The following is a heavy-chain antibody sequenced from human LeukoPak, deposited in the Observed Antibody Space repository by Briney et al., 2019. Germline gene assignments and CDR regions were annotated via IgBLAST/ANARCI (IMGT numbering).Heavy chain of an antibody. J-gene: IGHJ4*02. CDR1: GGSINTDSYY. Sequence: SETLSLTCTVSGGSINTDSYYWGWIRQPAGKGLEWIGRAYSRGGTNYNPSLESRVTIALDTSKTQFSLKLSSVTAADTAVYYCARDGPYYGSGSPPDYWGQGTLVTVSS. CDR3: ARDGPYYGSGSPPDY. D-gene: IGHD3-10*01. V-gene: IGHV4-61*02. CDR2: AYSRGGT.